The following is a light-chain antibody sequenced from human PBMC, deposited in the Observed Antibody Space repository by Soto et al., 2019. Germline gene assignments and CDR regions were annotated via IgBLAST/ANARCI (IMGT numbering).Light chain of an antibody. CDR3: QQYGSSGRT. J-gene: IGKJ1*01. CDR2: GAS. V-gene: IGKV3-20*01. CDR1: QSVSSSY. Sequence: EIVLTQSPGTLSLSPGERATLSCRASQSVSSSYLAWYQQKPGQAPRLLIYGASSMATGIPDRFSGSGSGTDFTLTISRLEPEDFAVYYCQQYGSSGRTFGQGTKVEIK.